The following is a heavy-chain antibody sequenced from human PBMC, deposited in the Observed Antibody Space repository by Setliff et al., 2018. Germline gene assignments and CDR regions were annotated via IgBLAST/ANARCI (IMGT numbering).Heavy chain of an antibody. CDR3: ARGLHSGTYWGTRPLGLDY. V-gene: IGHV3-7*03. Sequence: PGGSLRLSCAASGFTFSSYWMRWVRQAPGKGLERLANINEDGSHKWYVDSVKGRFTISRDNAKNSLYLQMNSLRAEDTAVYYCARGLHSGTYWGTRPLGLDYWGQGSLVTVSS. D-gene: IGHD1-26*01. CDR2: INEDGSHK. J-gene: IGHJ4*02. CDR1: GFTFSSYW.